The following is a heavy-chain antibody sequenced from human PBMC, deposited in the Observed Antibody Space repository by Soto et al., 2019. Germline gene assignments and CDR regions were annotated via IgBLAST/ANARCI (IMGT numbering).Heavy chain of an antibody. V-gene: IGHV4-34*01. CDR3: ARGRTGYYYASGSPYYFDY. CDR1: GESLSGYY. D-gene: IGHD3-10*01. CDR2: INHSGST. Sequence: NPSETLSLTCAVYGESLSGYYWSWIRQPPGKGLEWIGEINHSGSTNYNPSLKSRVTISVDTSKNQFSLKLSSVTAADTAVYYCARGRTGYYYASGSPYYFDYWGQGTLVTVSS. J-gene: IGHJ4*02.